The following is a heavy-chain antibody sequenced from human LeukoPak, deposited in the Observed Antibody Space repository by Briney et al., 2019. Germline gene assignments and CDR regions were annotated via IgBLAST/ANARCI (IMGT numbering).Heavy chain of an antibody. J-gene: IGHJ4*02. CDR2: TYYRSKWYN. D-gene: IGHD3-10*01. CDR1: GDSVASNIAA. Sequence: SQTLSLTCAISGDSVASNIAAWNWIRQSPSRGLEWLGRTYYRSKWYNDYAVSVKSRITINPVTSKNQFSLKLSSVTAADTAVYYCAIRPRSVRGVLYWGQGTLVTVSS. V-gene: IGHV6-1*01. CDR3: AIRPRSVRGVLY.